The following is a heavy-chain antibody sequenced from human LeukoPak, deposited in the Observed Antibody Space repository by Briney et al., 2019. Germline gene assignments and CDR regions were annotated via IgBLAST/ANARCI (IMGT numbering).Heavy chain of an antibody. CDR3: AKDGSSGWYVDY. Sequence: GGSLRLSCAASGFTFSSYAMSWVRQAPGKGLEWVSAIGGSGGSTYYADSVKGRFTISRDNSKNTLYLQMNSLRAEDTAVYYCAKDGSSGWYVDYWGQGTLVTVSS. CDR1: GFTFSSYA. V-gene: IGHV3-23*01. CDR2: IGGSGGST. J-gene: IGHJ4*02. D-gene: IGHD6-19*01.